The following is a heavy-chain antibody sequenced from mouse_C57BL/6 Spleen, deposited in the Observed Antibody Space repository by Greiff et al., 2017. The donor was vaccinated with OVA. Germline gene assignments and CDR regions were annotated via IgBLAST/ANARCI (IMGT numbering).Heavy chain of an antibody. V-gene: IGHV5-17*01. CDR3: AYDYDGGFAY. CDR1: GFTFSDYG. CDR2: ISSGSSTI. Sequence: EVQVVESGGGLVKPGGSLKLSCAASGFTFSDYGMHWVRQAPEKGLEWVAYISSGSSTIYYADTVKGRFTISRDNAKNTLFLQMTSLRSEDTAMYYCAYDYDGGFAYWGQGTLVTVSA. J-gene: IGHJ3*01. D-gene: IGHD2-4*01.